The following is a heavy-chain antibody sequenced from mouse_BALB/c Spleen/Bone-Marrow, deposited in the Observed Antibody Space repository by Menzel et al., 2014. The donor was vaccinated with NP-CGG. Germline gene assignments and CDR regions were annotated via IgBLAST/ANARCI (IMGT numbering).Heavy chain of an antibody. CDR1: GYTFTSYW. D-gene: IGHD2-1*01. CDR2: IYPGDGDT. CDR3: ASPYGNYDAMDY. Sequence: VHLVESGAELARPGASVKLSCKASGYTFTSYWMQWVKQRPGQGLQWIGAIYPGDGDTRYTQKFRGKATLTADKSSNTAYXQLXSLTSEDSAVYFCASPYGNYDAMDYWGQGTSVTVSS. J-gene: IGHJ4*01. V-gene: IGHV1-87*01.